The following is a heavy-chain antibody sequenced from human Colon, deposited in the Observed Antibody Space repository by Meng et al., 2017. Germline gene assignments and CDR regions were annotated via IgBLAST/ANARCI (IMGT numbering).Heavy chain of an antibody. D-gene: IGHD3-16*01. J-gene: IGHJ3*01. Sequence: GESLKISCVASGFTLSPYGIHWVRQAPGKGLEWVSIIQPGGATIYYADSVKGRFTISRDDSKKTVYLEMNSLRAEDTALYYCGRGGFGRHHAFDFWGQGTMVTVAS. CDR2: IQPGGATI. CDR3: GRGGFGRHHAFDF. V-gene: IGHV3-30*02. CDR1: GFTLSPYG.